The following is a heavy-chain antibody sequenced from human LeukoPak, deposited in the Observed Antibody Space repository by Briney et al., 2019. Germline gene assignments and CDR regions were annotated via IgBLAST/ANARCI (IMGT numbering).Heavy chain of an antibody. CDR1: GFTFSSYS. Sequence: GGSLRLSCAASGFTFSSYSMNWVRQAPGKGLEWVSSISSSSSYIYYADSVKGRFTISRDNAKNSLYLQMNSLRAEDTAVYYCAREVYSGYEAYYYYYMDVWGKGTTVTVSS. CDR2: ISSSSSYI. V-gene: IGHV3-21*01. J-gene: IGHJ6*03. D-gene: IGHD5-12*01. CDR3: AREVYSGYEAYYYYYMDV.